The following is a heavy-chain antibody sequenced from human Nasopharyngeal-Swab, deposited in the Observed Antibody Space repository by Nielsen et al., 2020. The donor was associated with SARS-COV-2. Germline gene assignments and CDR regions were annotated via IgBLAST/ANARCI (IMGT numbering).Heavy chain of an antibody. CDR1: GFTFSDYW. J-gene: IGHJ4*02. CDR2: IKQDGTLK. CDR3: VRNEI. Sequence: GESLKISCGGSGFTFSDYWMSWVRQSPEKGLEWVANIKQDGTLKSYVDSVKGRFIISRGNAKNSLDLQMNSPRVEDTAVYYCVRNEIWGQGTLVTVS. V-gene: IGHV3-7*03.